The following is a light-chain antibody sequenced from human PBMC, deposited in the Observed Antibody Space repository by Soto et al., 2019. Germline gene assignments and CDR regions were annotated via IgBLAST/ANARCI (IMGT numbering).Light chain of an antibody. J-gene: IGKJ1*01. CDR1: QSLVHSDGIAY. V-gene: IGKV2-30*02. Sequence: DVVMTQSPLSLPVTLGQPASSXXRSXQSLVHSDGIAYFSWFQQRPGRSPRXXIYKVSNRDSGVPARFSGSGSGTEFTLTISSLQPEDFATYYCLQHNSYPQTFGQGTKVDIK. CDR3: LQHNSYPQT. CDR2: KVS.